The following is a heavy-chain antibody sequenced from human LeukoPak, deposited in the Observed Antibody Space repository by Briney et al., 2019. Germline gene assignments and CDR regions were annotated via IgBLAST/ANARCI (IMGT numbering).Heavy chain of an antibody. CDR1: GGSINIYY. V-gene: IGHV4-59*01. D-gene: IGHD2-8*01. CDR2: NSYSGST. J-gene: IGHJ4*02. CDR3: AKNGGIYSFDY. Sequence: PSETLSLTCTVSGGSINIYYWSWIRQPPGKGLEWIGYNSYSGSTNYNPSLKSRVTISIDTSKNQFSLKLSSVTAADTAVYYCAKNGGIYSFDYWGQGTLVTVSS.